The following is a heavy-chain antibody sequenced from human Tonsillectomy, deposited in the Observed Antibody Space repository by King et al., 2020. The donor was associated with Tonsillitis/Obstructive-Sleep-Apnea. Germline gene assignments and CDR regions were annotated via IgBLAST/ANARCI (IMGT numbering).Heavy chain of an antibody. CDR2: INHSGST. D-gene: IGHD6-6*01. CDR1: GGSFSGYY. J-gene: IGHJ5*02. CDR3: ARSYLSSPLYNWFDP. V-gene: IGHV4-34*01. Sequence: VQLQQWGAGLLKPSETLSLTCAVYGGSFSGYYWSWIRQPPGKGLEWIGEINHSGSTNYNPSLKSRVTISVDTSKNQFSLKLSSVTAADTAVYYCARSYLSSPLYNWFDPWGQGTLVTVCS.